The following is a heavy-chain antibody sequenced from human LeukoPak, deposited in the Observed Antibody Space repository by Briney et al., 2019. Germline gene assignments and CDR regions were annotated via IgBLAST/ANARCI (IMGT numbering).Heavy chain of an antibody. D-gene: IGHD3-10*01. J-gene: IGHJ5*02. V-gene: IGHV4-59*08. CDR1: GDSVGRDF. Sequence: PSETLSLICTVSGDSVGRDFWSWIRQPPGKGLEWVGYVYSSGTTNYSPSLKSRVTISLDTSTNEVSLELSSVTAADTAVYYCARHGKTWFGEYPRPYKWFDLWGQGTLVSVSS. CDR3: ARHGKTWFGEYPRPYKWFDL. CDR2: VYSSGTT.